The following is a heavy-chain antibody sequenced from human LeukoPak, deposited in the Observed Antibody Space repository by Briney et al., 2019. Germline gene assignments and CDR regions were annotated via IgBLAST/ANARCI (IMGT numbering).Heavy chain of an antibody. CDR3: TSYDFWRGYQPLDY. V-gene: IGHV3-15*01. CDR1: GFTFSNAW. CDR2: IKSKTDGGTT. J-gene: IGHJ4*02. D-gene: IGHD3-3*01. Sequence: GGSLRLSCAASGFTFSNAWMSWVRQAPGKGLEWVGRIKSKTDGGTTDYAAPVKGRFTISRDDSKNTLYLQMNSLKTEDTAAYYCTSYDFWRGYQPLDYWGQGTLDTVSS.